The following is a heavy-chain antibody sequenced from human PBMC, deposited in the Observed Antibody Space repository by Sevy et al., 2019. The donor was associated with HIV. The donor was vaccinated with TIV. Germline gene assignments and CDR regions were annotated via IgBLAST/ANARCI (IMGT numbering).Heavy chain of an antibody. CDR2: IKQDGSEK. CDR1: GLTFSSYW. J-gene: IGHJ6*02. Sequence: GGSLRLSCAASGLTFSSYWMSWVRQAPGKGLEWVANIKQDGSEKYYVDSVKGRFTISRDNAKNSLYLQMNSLRAEDTAVYYCARDLGSSSTSCRDGYGMDVWGQGTTVTVSS. V-gene: IGHV3-7*03. D-gene: IGHD2-2*01. CDR3: ARDLGSSSTSCRDGYGMDV.